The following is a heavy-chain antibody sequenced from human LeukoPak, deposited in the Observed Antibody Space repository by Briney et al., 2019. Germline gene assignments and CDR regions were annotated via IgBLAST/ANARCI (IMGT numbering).Heavy chain of an antibody. J-gene: IGHJ4*02. Sequence: GSVRVSCKASGYTFTSYDINWVREAAGQGLEWMGWMNPNSGNTGYAQKFQGRVTMTRNTSISTAYMDLGSLRSEDTAVYYCARGLGIAAAGTVRLDYWGQGNLVTVSS. CDR3: ARGLGIAAAGTVRLDY. D-gene: IGHD6-13*01. CDR2: MNPNSGNT. V-gene: IGHV1-8*01. CDR1: GYTFTSYD.